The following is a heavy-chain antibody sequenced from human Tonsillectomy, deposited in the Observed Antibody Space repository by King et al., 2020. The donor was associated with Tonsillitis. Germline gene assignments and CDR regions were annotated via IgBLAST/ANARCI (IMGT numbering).Heavy chain of an antibody. J-gene: IGHJ4*02. CDR1: GFTFDDYA. D-gene: IGHD3-10*01. CDR2: ISWNSGII. CDR3: AKDSMVRGVITSLDY. Sequence: VQLVESGGGLVQPGRSLRLSCAASGFTFDDYAMHWVRQAPGKGLEWVSGISWNSGIIGYADSVKGRFTISKDNAKNSLYLQMNSLRAEDTALYYCAKDSMVRGVITSLDYWGQGTRVTVSS. V-gene: IGHV3-9*01.